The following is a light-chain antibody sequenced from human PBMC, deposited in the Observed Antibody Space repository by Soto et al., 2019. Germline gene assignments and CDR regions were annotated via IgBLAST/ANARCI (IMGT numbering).Light chain of an antibody. J-gene: IGKJ1*01. Sequence: EIVLTQSPGTLSLSPGERATLSCRASQRVSSHSLAWYQQKPVQAPRTLIYGASSRATGIPARFSASGSGTAFTLTISRLETEDFAVYYCHHYPRSSWTFGQGTKVEVK. V-gene: IGKV3-20*01. CDR3: HHYPRSSWT. CDR2: GAS. CDR1: QRVSSHS.